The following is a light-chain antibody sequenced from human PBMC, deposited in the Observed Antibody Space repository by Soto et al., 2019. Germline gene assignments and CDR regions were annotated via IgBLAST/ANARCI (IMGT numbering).Light chain of an antibody. CDR3: CSYAGIITWV. CDR1: SSDVGTYNL. J-gene: IGLJ3*02. V-gene: IGLV2-23*01. Sequence: QSALTQPASVSGSPGQSSTISCTGTSSDVGTYNLVSWYQHHPGKAPKLIIYEDTKRPSGVSYRFSGSKSGNTASLTISGLQAEDEAAYYCCSYAGIITWVFGGGTKVTVL. CDR2: EDT.